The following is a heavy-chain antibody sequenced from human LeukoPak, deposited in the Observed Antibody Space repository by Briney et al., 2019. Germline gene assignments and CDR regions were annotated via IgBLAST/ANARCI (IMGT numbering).Heavy chain of an antibody. CDR2: IYYSGRT. D-gene: IGHD5-18*01. CDR3: AKRRHDVTAVFDATGGFDP. J-gene: IGHJ5*02. CDR1: GGSVSSSSYD. Sequence: SETLSLTCTVSGGSVSSSSYDWGWVRQPPGKGLEWIGNIYYSGRTYYNPSLRGRVIISIDTSKSQLSLKTTSVTAADMAVYYCAKRRHDVTAVFDATGGFDPWGQGILITVSS. V-gene: IGHV4-39*01.